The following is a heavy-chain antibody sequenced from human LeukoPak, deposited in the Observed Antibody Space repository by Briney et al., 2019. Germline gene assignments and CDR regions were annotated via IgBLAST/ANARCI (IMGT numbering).Heavy chain of an antibody. CDR2: ISYDGSNK. CDR3: AKEGNYYDSSGYSY. CDR1: GFTFSSYG. D-gene: IGHD3-22*01. V-gene: IGHV3-30*18. J-gene: IGHJ4*02. Sequence: GGSLGLSCAASGFTFSSYGMHWVRQAPGKGLEWVAVISYDGSNKYYADSVKGRFTISRDNSKNTLYLQMNSLRAEDTAVYYCAKEGNYYDSSGYSYWGQGTLVTVSS.